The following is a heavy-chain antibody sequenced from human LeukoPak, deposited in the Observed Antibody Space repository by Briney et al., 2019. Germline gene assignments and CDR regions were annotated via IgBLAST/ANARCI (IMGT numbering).Heavy chain of an antibody. V-gene: IGHV3-23*01. D-gene: IGHD2/OR15-2a*01. CDR2: ITGSGGET. CDR1: GFTFSNFA. Sequence: PGGSLRLSCAASGFTFSNFAMRWVRQAPGKGLEWVSSITGSGGETFYADSVKGRFTISRDNSKNTLYLQMSSLRAEDTAMYLCAKGISGPKYYFEYWGQGTLVTVSS. J-gene: IGHJ4*02. CDR3: AKGISGPKYYFEY.